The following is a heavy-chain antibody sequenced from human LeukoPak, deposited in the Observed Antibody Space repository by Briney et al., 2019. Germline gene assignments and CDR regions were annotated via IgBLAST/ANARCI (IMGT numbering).Heavy chain of an antibody. CDR2: IKQDGSGK. CDR3: ARVRGGYCSGGSCYSAFDI. D-gene: IGHD2-15*01. Sequence: PGGSLRLSCAASGFTFSSYWMSWVRQAPGKGLEWVANIKQDGSGKYYVDSVKGRFTISRDNAQNSLYLQMNSLRAEDTAVYYCARVRGGYCSGGSCYSAFDIWGQGTMVTVSS. CDR1: GFTFSSYW. J-gene: IGHJ3*02. V-gene: IGHV3-7*04.